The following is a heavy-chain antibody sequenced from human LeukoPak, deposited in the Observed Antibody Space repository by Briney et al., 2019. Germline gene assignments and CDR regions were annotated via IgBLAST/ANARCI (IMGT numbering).Heavy chain of an antibody. V-gene: IGHV1-69*04. CDR2: IIPILGIA. CDR3: AGNYYGSGSYL. J-gene: IGHJ4*02. Sequence: SVKVSCKASGGTFSSYAISWVRQAPGQGLEWMGRIIPILGIANYAQKFQGRVTITTDKYTSTAYMELSSLRSEDAAVYYCAGNYYGSGSYLWGQGTLVTVSS. D-gene: IGHD3-10*01. CDR1: GGTFSSYA.